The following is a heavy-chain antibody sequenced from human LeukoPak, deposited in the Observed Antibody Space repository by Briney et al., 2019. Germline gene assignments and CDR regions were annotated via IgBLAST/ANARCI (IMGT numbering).Heavy chain of an antibody. D-gene: IGHD2-15*01. J-gene: IGHJ3*02. CDR3: ARPGPVMVSATGAFDI. Sequence: SETLSLTCTVSGGSISSSSYYWGWIRQPPGKGLEWIGTIYYSGNTYYNPSLKSRVTISVDTSKNQFSLKLSSVTAADTAVYYCARPGPVMVSATGAFDIWGQGTMVTLSS. CDR2: IYYSGNT. CDR1: GGSISSSSYY. V-gene: IGHV4-39*01.